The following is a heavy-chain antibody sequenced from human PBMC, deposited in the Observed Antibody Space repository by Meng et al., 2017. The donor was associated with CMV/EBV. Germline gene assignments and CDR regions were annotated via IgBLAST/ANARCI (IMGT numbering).Heavy chain of an antibody. V-gene: IGHV3-30-3*01. D-gene: IGHD2-2*01. CDR2: ISYDGSNK. CDR3: ERARETEYQVRYCYYSGTDV. Sequence: GGSLRLSCAASGFTFSSYAMHWVRQAPGKGLEWVAFISYDGSNKYYADSVKGRFTISRDNSKNTLYLQMNSLRAEDTAVYYCERARETEYQVRYCYYSGTDVWGQGTTVTVSS. CDR1: GFTFSSYA. J-gene: IGHJ6*02.